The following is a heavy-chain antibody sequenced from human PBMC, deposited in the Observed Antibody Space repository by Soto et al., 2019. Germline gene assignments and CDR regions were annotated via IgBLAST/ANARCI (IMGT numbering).Heavy chain of an antibody. Sequence: GGSLRLSCTASGFTFSTYWIHWVRQAPGKGLLWVSRVNGDGSSTNYADSVKGRFTIFRDNSKNTLYLQMDSLRAEDTAVYYCAGRSGSSDYWGRGTLVTVSS. CDR3: AGRSGSSDY. CDR2: VNGDGSST. J-gene: IGHJ4*02. V-gene: IGHV3-74*01. CDR1: GFTFSTYW. D-gene: IGHD3-10*01.